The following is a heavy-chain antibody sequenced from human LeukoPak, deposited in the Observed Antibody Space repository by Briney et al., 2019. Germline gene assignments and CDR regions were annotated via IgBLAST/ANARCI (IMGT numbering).Heavy chain of an antibody. D-gene: IGHD6-13*01. CDR2: IYYSGST. Sequence: ASETLSLTCTVSGGSISSYYWSWIRQPPGKGPEWIGYIYYSGSTNYNPSLKSRVTISVDTSKNQFSLKLSSVTAADTAVYYCASPKIAAAGDQNAFDIWGQGTMVTVSS. CDR1: GGSISSYY. J-gene: IGHJ3*02. V-gene: IGHV4-59*01. CDR3: ASPKIAAAGDQNAFDI.